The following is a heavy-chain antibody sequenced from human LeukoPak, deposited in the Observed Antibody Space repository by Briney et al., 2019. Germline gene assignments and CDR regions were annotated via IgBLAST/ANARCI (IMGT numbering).Heavy chain of an antibody. CDR3: ARDSQAAAGRANWFDP. J-gene: IGHJ5*02. CDR2: ISSSSSTI. V-gene: IGHV3-48*01. D-gene: IGHD6-13*01. Sequence: PGGSLRLSCAASGFTFSSYSMNWVRQAPGKGLEWVSYISSSSSTIYYADSVKGRFTISRDNAKNSLYLQMNSLRAEDTAVYYCARDSQAAAGRANWFDPWGQGTLVTVSS. CDR1: GFTFSSYS.